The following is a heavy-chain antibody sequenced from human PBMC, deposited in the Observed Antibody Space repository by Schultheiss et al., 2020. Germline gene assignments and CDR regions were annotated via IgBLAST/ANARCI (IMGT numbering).Heavy chain of an antibody. J-gene: IGHJ4*02. D-gene: IGHD3-10*01. V-gene: IGHV4-59*01. CDR2: VYYSGST. CDR1: GGSISSYY. CDR3: ARGIRTRVRGIGVGLDY. Sequence: SETLSLTCTVSGGSISSYYWSWIRQPPGKGLEWIGYVYYSGSTNYNPSLKSRVTISVDTSKNQFSLKLSSVTAADTAVYYCARGIRTRVRGIGVGLDYWGKGTLGTV.